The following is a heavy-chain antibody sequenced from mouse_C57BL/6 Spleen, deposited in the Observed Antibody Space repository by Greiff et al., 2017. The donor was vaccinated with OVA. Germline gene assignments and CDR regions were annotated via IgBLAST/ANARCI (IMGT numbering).Heavy chain of an antibody. V-gene: IGHV5-17*01. CDR3: ASNLLSSWFAY. D-gene: IGHD2-1*01. CDR1: GFTFSDYG. Sequence: EVQLVESGGGLVKPGGSLKLSCAASGFTFSDYGMHWVRQAPEKGLEWVAYISSGSSTIYYADTVKGRFTISRDNAKNTLFLQMTSLRSEDTAMYYCASNLLSSWFAYWGQGTLVTVSA. J-gene: IGHJ3*01. CDR2: ISSGSSTI.